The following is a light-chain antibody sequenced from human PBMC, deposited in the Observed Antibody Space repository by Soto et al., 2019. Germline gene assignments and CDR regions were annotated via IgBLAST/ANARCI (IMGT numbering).Light chain of an antibody. V-gene: IGKV1-12*01. Sequence: DIQMTQSPSSVSASVGDTVTITCRASQGISSWLAWYQQKPGKAPKLLIYATSTLQTGVPSRFSGSGSGTNFTLTISSLQPEDFASYYCQQGYSFPLAFTFGPGTKLDI. CDR1: QGISSW. CDR3: QQGYSFPLAFT. J-gene: IGKJ3*01. CDR2: ATS.